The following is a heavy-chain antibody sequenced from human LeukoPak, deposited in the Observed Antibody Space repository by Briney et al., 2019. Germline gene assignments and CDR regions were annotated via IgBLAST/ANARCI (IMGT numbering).Heavy chain of an antibody. CDR1: GGTFSSYA. CDR2: IIPIFGTA. CDR3: ARDILGYYDFWSGQFDS. J-gene: IGHJ4*02. D-gene: IGHD3-3*01. V-gene: IGHV1-69*01. Sequence: GASVKVSCKASGGTFSSYAISWVRQAPGQGLEWMGGIIPIFGTANYAQNFQGRVTITADESTSTFYMALSSLRSEDTAVYYCARDILGYYDFWSGQFDSWGQGTLVIVSS.